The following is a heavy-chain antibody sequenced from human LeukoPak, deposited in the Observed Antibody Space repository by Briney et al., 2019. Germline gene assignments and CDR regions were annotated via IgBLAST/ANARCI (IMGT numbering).Heavy chain of an antibody. CDR2: INPNSGGT. CDR1: GYTFTGYY. V-gene: IGHV1-2*02. Sequence: ASVKVSCKASGYTFTGYYMHWVRQAPGQGLEWMGWINPNSGGTNYAQKFQGRVTMTRDTSISTAYMELSRLRSVDTAVYYCARDLDILTGYPNWFDPWGQGTLVTVSS. CDR3: ARDLDILTGYPNWFDP. J-gene: IGHJ5*02. D-gene: IGHD3-9*01.